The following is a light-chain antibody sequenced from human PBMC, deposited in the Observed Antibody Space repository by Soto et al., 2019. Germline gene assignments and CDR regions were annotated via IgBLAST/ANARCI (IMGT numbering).Light chain of an antibody. Sequence: EIVLTHSPATVPVSPWEIVTLSCRASQSVSIDLAWYQQKPGQAPRLLIYGASTRATGIPARFSGSGSGTDFTLTISSLEPEDFAVYYCQQRSSWPLTFGGGTKVDIK. CDR3: QQRSSWPLT. CDR1: QSVSID. J-gene: IGKJ4*01. V-gene: IGKV3-11*01. CDR2: GAS.